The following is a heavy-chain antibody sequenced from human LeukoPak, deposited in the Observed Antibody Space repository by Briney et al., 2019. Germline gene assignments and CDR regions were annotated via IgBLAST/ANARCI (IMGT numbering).Heavy chain of an antibody. Sequence: ALGEACGKVFGYTVKELSIKWVGRSAGKGGEWRGGFDPEDGETVYAQKFQGRVTMAEVTSTDPPYMRLSSVRTDETEVYYCARLVLWGTSIWGQGTLVTVSS. CDR3: ARLVLWGTSI. V-gene: IGHV1-24*01. CDR2: FDPEDGET. D-gene: IGHD3-16*01. CDR1: GYTVKELS. J-gene: IGHJ4*01.